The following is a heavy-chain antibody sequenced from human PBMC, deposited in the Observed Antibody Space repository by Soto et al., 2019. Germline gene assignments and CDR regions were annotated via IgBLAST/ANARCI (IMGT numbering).Heavy chain of an antibody. D-gene: IGHD5-12*01. V-gene: IGHV1-2*02. CDR3: ARSTREGNSGYDSREDYYYYGMDV. Sequence: ASVKVSCKXSGYTFTGYYMHWVRQAPGQGLEWMGWINPNSGGTNYAQKFQGRVTMTRDTSISTAYMELSRLRSDDTAVYYCARSTREGNSGYDSREDYYYYGMDVWGQGTTVTVSS. CDR2: INPNSGGT. CDR1: GYTFTGYY. J-gene: IGHJ6*02.